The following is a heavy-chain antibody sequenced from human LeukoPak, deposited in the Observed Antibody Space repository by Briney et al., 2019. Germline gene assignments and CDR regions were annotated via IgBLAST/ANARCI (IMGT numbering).Heavy chain of an antibody. Sequence: SQTLSLTCTVSGGSISSGGYYWSWIRQHPGKGLEWIGYIYYSGSTYYNPSLKSRVTISVDTSKNQFSLKLSSVTAADTAVYYCASEPTNGDDAFDIWGQGTMVTVSS. CDR2: IYYSGST. CDR1: GGSISSGGYY. D-gene: IGHD3-10*01. J-gene: IGHJ3*02. CDR3: ASEPTNGDDAFDI. V-gene: IGHV4-31*03.